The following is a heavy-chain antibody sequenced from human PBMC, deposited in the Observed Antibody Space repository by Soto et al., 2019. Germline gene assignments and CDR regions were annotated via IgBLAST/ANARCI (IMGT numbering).Heavy chain of an antibody. CDR3: ARGLGPRIVVVPAARETNWFDP. D-gene: IGHD2-2*01. CDR2: INHSGST. J-gene: IGHJ5*02. CDR1: CGSFSGYY. Sequence: SETLSLTCAVYCGSFSGYYWSWIRQPPGKGLEWIGEINHSGSTNYNPSLKSRVTISVDTSKNQFSLKLSSVTAADTAVYYCARGLGPRIVVVPAARETNWFDPWGQGTLVTVSS. V-gene: IGHV4-34*01.